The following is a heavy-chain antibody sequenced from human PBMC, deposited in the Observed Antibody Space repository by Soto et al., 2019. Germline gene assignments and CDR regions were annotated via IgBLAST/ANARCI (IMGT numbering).Heavy chain of an antibody. CDR2: INPSGGST. CDR3: ARDTRAGFLEWLG. V-gene: IGHV1-46*01. D-gene: IGHD3-3*01. CDR1: GYTFTSYH. Sequence: GASVPASCKGSGYTFTSYHMHWVRPATGQGLEWMGIINPSGGSTSYAQKFQGRVTMTRDTSTSTVYMELSSLRSEDTAGYYCARDTRAGFLEWLGWGQGTTVTVSS. J-gene: IGHJ6*02.